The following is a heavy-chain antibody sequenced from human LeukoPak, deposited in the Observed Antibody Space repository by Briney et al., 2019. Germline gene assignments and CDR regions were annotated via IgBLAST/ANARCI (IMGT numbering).Heavy chain of an antibody. J-gene: IGHJ3*02. CDR1: GGSFSGYY. V-gene: IGHV4-34*01. CDR2: INHSGST. CDR3: ARPPSIDYGSGSDAFDI. Sequence: SETLSLTCAVYGGSFSGYYWSWIRQPPGKGLEWIGEINHSGSTNYNPSLKSRVTISVDTSKNQFSLKLSSVTAADTAVYYCARPPSIDYGSGSDAFDIWGQGTMVTVSS. D-gene: IGHD3-10*01.